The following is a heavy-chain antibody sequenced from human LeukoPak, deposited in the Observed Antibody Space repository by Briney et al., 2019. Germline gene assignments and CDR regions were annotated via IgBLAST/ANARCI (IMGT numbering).Heavy chain of an antibody. CDR1: GFTFSNYA. V-gene: IGHV3-23*01. J-gene: IGHJ4*02. D-gene: IGHD1-1*01. CDR3: ARRPGLERYYFDY. Sequence: PGGSLRLSCAASGFTFSNYAMSWVRQAPGKGLEWVSAIGVNTYYTDSVKGRFTISRDNSKNTLYLQMNSLRAEDTAVYYCARRPGLERYYFDYWGQGTLVTVSS. CDR2: IGVNT.